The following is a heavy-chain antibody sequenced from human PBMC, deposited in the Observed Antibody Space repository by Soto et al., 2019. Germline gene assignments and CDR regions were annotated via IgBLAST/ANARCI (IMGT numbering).Heavy chain of an antibody. CDR2: IQTGGAT. D-gene: IGHD5-12*01. CDR1: GFTVSRYD. CDR3: VRVLYDSGVVDF. J-gene: IGHJ4*02. V-gene: IGHV3-53*01. Sequence: QLVESGGGLFQAGGSTRLSCLASGFTVSRYDMAWVRQAPGKGLEWASIIQTGGATYYTDSAQGRFTISRDNSRNTVYLQMSSLRVEDTGVYSCVRVLYDSGVVDFWGQGSPITFS.